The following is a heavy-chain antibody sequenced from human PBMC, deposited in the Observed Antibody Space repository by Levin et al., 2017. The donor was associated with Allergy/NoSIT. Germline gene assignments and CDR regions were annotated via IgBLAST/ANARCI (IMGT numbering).Heavy chain of an antibody. V-gene: IGHV3-74*01. J-gene: IGHJ4*02. CDR1: GFTFSSYW. Sequence: PGGSLRLSCAASGFTFSSYWMHWVRQAPGKGLVWVSRINSDGSSTSYADSVKGRFTISRDNAKNTLYLQMNSLRAEDTAVYYCATPWFGELFYLNSEGLGYWGQGTLVTVSS. CDR2: INSDGSST. D-gene: IGHD3-10*01. CDR3: ATPWFGELFYLNSEGLGY.